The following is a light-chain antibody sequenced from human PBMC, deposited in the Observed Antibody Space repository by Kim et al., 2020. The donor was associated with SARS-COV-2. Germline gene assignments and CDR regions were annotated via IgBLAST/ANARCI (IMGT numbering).Light chain of an antibody. J-gene: IGKJ1*01. CDR3: QQYNNRRT. V-gene: IGKV3-15*01. Sequence: EIVMTQSPATLSVSPGERATLSCRASQSVSTDLAWYQQKPGQAPRLLIYGTSTRASGVPARFSGSGSGTDFTLTISSLQSEDFAVYYCQQYNNRRTFGQGTKVDIK. CDR2: GTS. CDR1: QSVSTD.